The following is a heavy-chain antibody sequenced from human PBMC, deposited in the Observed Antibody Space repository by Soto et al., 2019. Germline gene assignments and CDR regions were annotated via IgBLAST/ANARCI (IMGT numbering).Heavy chain of an antibody. J-gene: IGHJ3*02. CDR1: GDSVSSNSAA. V-gene: IGHV6-1*01. D-gene: IGHD6-13*01. CDR3: ARDLQYSSSWPRGDAFDI. Sequence: SQTLSLTSAISGDSVSSNSAAWNWIRQSPSRGLEWLGRTYYRSKWYNDYAVSVKSRITINPDTSKNQFSLQLNSVTPEDTAVYYCARDLQYSSSWPRGDAFDIWGQGTMVTVSS. CDR2: TYYRSKWYN.